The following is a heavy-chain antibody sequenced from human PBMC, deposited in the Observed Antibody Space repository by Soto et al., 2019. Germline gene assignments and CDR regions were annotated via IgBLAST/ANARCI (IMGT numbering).Heavy chain of an antibody. CDR1: GFTFSSYA. D-gene: IGHD6-19*01. V-gene: IGHV3-30-3*01. CDR2: ISYDGSNK. J-gene: IGHJ4*02. CDR3: AKATTNGGWFNPFDS. Sequence: VGALRLSCAASGFTFSSYAMQWVSQVPGKGLGWVAVISYDGSNKYYADCVKGRLTIARDNSRDTLFLQMNSLTADDTAVYYCAKATTNGGWFNPFDSWGQGALVTVSS.